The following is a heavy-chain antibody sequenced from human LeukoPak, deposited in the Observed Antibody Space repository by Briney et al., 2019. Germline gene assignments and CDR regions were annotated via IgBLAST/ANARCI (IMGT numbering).Heavy chain of an antibody. CDR3: AIIPIAVAGNSPLGY. CDR1: GYTFTGYY. V-gene: IGHV1-2*02. D-gene: IGHD6-19*01. CDR2: INPNSGGT. J-gene: IGHJ4*02. Sequence: ASVKVSCKASGYTFTGYYMHWVRQAPGQGLEWMGWINPNSGGTNYAQKFQGRVTMTRDTSISTAYMELSSLRSEDTAVYYCAIIPIAVAGNSPLGYWGQGTLVTVSS.